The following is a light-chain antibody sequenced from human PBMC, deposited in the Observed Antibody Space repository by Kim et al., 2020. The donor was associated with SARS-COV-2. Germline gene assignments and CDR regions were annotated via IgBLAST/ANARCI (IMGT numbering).Light chain of an antibody. J-gene: IGKJ1*01. V-gene: IGKV1-5*03. CDR1: QSISSW. CDR2: KAS. Sequence: ASVGDRVTITCRASQSISSWLAWYQQKPGKAPKLLVYKASSLESGVPSRFSGSGSGTEFTLTISSLQPDDFATYYCQQYNSYSWTFGQGTKVEIK. CDR3: QQYNSYSWT.